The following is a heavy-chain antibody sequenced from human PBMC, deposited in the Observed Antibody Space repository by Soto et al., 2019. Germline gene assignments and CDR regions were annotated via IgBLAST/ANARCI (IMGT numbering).Heavy chain of an antibody. CDR1: GFSLSTSGVG. V-gene: IGHV2-5*02. J-gene: IGHJ4*02. Sequence: QITLKESGPTLVKPTQTLTLTCTFSGFSLSTSGVGVGWIRQPPGKALEWLALIYWDDDKRYSPSLKSRLTITKDTSKNQVVLTMTTMDPVDTATYYCAHRLGPRSGLDFDYWGQGTLVTVSS. D-gene: IGHD3-16*01. CDR2: IYWDDDK. CDR3: AHRLGPRSGLDFDY.